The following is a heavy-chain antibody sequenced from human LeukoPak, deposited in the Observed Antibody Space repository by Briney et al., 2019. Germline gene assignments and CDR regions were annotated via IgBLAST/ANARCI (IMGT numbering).Heavy chain of an antibody. V-gene: IGHV3-30*04. Sequence: PGGSLRLSCSASGFTFSSYAMHWVRQAPGKGLEWVAVISFDGSDKHYADSVKGRFTISRDTSRNTLYLQMNSLRPEDTAVYYCAKEIFSGLLYIDYWGQGTLVTVSS. D-gene: IGHD5-12*01. CDR2: ISFDGSDK. J-gene: IGHJ4*02. CDR1: GFTFSSYA. CDR3: AKEIFSGLLYIDY.